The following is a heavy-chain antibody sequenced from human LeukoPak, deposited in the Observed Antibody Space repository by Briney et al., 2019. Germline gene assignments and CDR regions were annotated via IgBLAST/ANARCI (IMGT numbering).Heavy chain of an antibody. J-gene: IGHJ4*02. CDR2: IYTSGST. CDR1: GGSISSYY. V-gene: IGHV4-4*07. D-gene: IGHD2/OR15-2a*01. CDR3: ARDVTTGIPRGPYYFDF. Sequence: SETLSLTCTVSGGSISSYYWSWIRQPAGKGLEWIGRIYTSGSTNYNPSLKSRVTMSVDTSKNQFSLKLSSVTAADTAVYYCARDVTTGIPRGPYYFDFWGQGTLVTVSS.